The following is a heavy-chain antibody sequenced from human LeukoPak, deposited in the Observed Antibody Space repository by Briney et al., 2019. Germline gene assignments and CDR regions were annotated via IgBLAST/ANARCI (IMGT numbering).Heavy chain of an antibody. V-gene: IGHV4-59*11. J-gene: IGHJ5*02. Sequence: SETLSLTCTVSGGSISSHYWSWIRQPPGEGLEWIGYIYYSGSTNYNPSLKSRVTISVDTSKNQFSLKLSSVTAADTAVYYCARGHSWFDPWGQGTLVAVSS. CDR1: GGSISSHY. CDR3: ARGHSWFDP. CDR2: IYYSGST.